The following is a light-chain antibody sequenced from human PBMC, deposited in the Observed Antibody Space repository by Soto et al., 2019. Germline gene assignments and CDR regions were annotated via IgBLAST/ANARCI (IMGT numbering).Light chain of an antibody. CDR2: KVS. V-gene: IGKV2-30*01. CDR3: MQGTHWPPYT. Sequence: DVVMTQSPLSLAVSLGQPASISCRSSQSHLYSDGNTHLNWFHQRPGQSPRCLIYKVSNRDSGVPDRFSGSGSGTDFTLKISRVEAEDVGVYYCMQGTHWPPYTFGQGTKLEIK. CDR1: QSHLYSDGNTH. J-gene: IGKJ2*01.